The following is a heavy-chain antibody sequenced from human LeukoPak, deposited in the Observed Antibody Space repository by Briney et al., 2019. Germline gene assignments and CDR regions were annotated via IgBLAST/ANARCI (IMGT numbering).Heavy chain of an antibody. CDR3: ARDLGWFDP. CDR2: TYYRSKWYS. Sequence: SQTLSLTCAISGDSVSSDSVAWNWIRQSPSRGLEWLGRTYYRSKWYSDYAVSVKSRVTINPDTSKNQFSLQLNPVTPEDTAVYYCARDLGWFDPWGQGTLVTVSS. J-gene: IGHJ5*02. V-gene: IGHV6-1*01. CDR1: GDSVSSDSVA.